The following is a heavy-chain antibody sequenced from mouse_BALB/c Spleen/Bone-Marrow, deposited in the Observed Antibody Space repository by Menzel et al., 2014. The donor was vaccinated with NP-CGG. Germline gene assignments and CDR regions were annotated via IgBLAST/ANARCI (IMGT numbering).Heavy chain of an antibody. Sequence: QVQLQQSGAEVVKPGASVKVSCKASGYTFTNYWMQWVKQRPGQGLEWIGEIEPSDSYTNYNQAFKGKATLTVDKSSSKAYMQLSSLTSEDSAVYYCARGRTTVVSDYWGQGTSLTVSS. CDR2: IEPSDSYT. CDR3: ARGRTTVVSDY. D-gene: IGHD1-1*01. V-gene: IGHV1-69*02. CDR1: GYTFTNYW. J-gene: IGHJ2*02.